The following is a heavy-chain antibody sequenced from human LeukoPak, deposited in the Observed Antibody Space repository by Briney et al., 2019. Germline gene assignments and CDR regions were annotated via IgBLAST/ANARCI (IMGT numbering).Heavy chain of an antibody. D-gene: IGHD3-22*01. Sequence: PSETLSLTCAVYGGSFSGYYWSWIRQPPGKGLEWIGEINHSGSTNYNPSLKSRVTISVVTSKNQFSLKLSSVTAADTAVYYCARAESYDSSGYSNWGQGTLVTVSS. CDR2: INHSGST. V-gene: IGHV4-34*01. CDR1: GGSFSGYY. J-gene: IGHJ4*02. CDR3: ARAESYDSSGYSN.